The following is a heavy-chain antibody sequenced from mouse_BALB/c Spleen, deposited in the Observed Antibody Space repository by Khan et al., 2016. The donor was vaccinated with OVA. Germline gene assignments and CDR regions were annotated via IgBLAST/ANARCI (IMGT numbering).Heavy chain of an antibody. D-gene: IGHD2-3*01. V-gene: IGHV1S137*01. CDR2: ISTYSGNT. CDR1: GYTFTDYA. CDR3: ARPAYDGYYDY. Sequence: QVQLQQSGPELVRPGVSVKISCKGSGYTFTDYAMHWVKQSHAKSLEWIGLISTYSGNTNYNQKFKGKAIMTVDKSSSTAYMELARLTSEDSVIYYCARPAYDGYYDYWGQGTTLTVSS. J-gene: IGHJ2*01.